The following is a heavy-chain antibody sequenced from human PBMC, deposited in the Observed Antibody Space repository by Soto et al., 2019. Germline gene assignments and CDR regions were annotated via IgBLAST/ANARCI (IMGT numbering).Heavy chain of an antibody. CDR1: GFSFTYAW. D-gene: IGHD3-16*01. CDR3: AADLPDWGAYAFDY. J-gene: IGHJ4*02. Sequence: EVQLVESGGGLVEPGGALRLSCAASGFSFTYAWLNWVRQAPGQGLEWVGRIKSMPDGGTTDYAAPVKGRFTISRDELANTVSLQMNSLKTEDTAVYYCAADLPDWGAYAFDYWGQGTLVTVSP. V-gene: IGHV3-15*07. CDR2: IKSMPDGGTT.